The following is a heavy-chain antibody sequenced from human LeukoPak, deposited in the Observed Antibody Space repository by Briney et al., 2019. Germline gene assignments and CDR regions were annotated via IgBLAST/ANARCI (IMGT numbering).Heavy chain of an antibody. J-gene: IGHJ4*02. CDR1: GFTFSSYA. Sequence: GGSLRLSCAASGFTFSSYAMNWVRQPPGKGLECVSTISGSGGSTYYADSVKGRFTISRDNAKNSLYLQMNSLRDEDSAVYYCARDQGIFDYWGQGTLVTVSS. CDR2: ISGSGGST. V-gene: IGHV3-23*01. CDR3: ARDQGIFDY.